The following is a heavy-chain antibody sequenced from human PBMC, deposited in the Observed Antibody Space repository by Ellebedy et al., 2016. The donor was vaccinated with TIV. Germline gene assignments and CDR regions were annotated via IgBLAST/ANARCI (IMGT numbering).Heavy chain of an antibody. V-gene: IGHV2-70*11. D-gene: IGHD5-24*01. CDR1: GFSLTTSGIC. J-gene: IGHJ6*02. CDR2: VDWDDDK. Sequence: SGPTLVKPTQTLTLTCPFSGFSLTTSGICVRWTRQPPGKDLEWLERVDWDDDKYYSTSVETRLTISKDTSKNQVVLAMTNVDPVETATYYCARIRRDYFYAMDVWGQGTTVTVSS. CDR3: ARIRRDYFYAMDV.